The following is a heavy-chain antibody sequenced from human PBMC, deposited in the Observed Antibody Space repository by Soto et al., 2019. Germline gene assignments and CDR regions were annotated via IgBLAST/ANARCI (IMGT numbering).Heavy chain of an antibody. Sequence: GASVKVSCKVSGYTLTETSIHWVRQAPGQGLEWMGWISAYNGNTNYAQKLQGRVTMTTDTSTTTAYMELRSLRSDDTAVYYCARSGPPAGYWGQGTPVTVSS. CDR1: GYTLTETS. CDR3: ARSGPPAGY. CDR2: ISAYNGNT. V-gene: IGHV1-18*01. J-gene: IGHJ4*02. D-gene: IGHD3-10*01.